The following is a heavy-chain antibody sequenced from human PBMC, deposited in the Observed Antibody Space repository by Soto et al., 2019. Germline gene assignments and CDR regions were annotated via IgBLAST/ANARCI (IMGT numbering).Heavy chain of an antibody. CDR1: GFTFSSYG. J-gene: IGHJ4*02. Sequence: QVQLVESGGGVVQPGRSLRLSCAASGFTFSSYGMHWVRQAPGKGLEWVAVISYDGSNKYYADSVKGRFTISRDNSKNTLYLQMNSLRAEDTAVYYCAKEPGRGIAVAGTYLKYYFDYWGQGTLVTVSS. D-gene: IGHD6-19*01. CDR2: ISYDGSNK. V-gene: IGHV3-30*18. CDR3: AKEPGRGIAVAGTYLKYYFDY.